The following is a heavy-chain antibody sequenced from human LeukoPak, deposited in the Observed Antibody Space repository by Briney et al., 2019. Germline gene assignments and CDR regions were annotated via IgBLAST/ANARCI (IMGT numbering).Heavy chain of an antibody. V-gene: IGHV1-8*01. J-gene: IGHJ4*02. Sequence: GASVKVSCKAFGYTFTSYDINWVRQATGQGLEWMGWMNPNSGNTGYAQKLQGRVTMTRNTSISTAYMELSSLRSEDTAVYYCASLTGTDFHYWGQGTLVTVSS. CDR2: MNPNSGNT. CDR3: ASLTGTDFHY. D-gene: IGHD1-7*01. CDR1: GYTFTSYD.